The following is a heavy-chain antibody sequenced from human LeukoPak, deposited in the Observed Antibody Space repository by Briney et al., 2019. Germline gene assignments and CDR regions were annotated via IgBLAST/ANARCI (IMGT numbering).Heavy chain of an antibody. D-gene: IGHD2-15*01. V-gene: IGHV4-59*05. Sequence: GSLRLSCAASGFTFSSYSMNWVRQAPGKGLEWIGSIYYSGSTYYNPSLKSRVTISVDTSKNQFSLKLNSVTAADTAVYYCASFYCSGGSCYQYFSYYYMDVWGKGTTVTISS. CDR3: ASFYCSGGSCYQYFSYYYMDV. CDR1: GFTFSSYSMN. CDR2: IYYSGST. J-gene: IGHJ6*03.